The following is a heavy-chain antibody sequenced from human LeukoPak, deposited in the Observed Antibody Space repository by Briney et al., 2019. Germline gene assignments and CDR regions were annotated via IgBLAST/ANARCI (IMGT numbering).Heavy chain of an antibody. CDR1: GFTFSSYA. CDR2: ISGSGGSK. D-gene: IGHD3-3*01. J-gene: IGHJ5*02. V-gene: IGHV3-23*01. Sequence: GGSLRLSCAASGFTFSSYAMSWVRQAPGKGLEWVSAISGSGGSKYYADSVKGRFTISRDNSKNTLYLQMNSLRAEDTAVYYCARDILLYYDFWSGYSGYNWFDPWGQGTLVTVSS. CDR3: ARDILLYYDFWSGYSGYNWFDP.